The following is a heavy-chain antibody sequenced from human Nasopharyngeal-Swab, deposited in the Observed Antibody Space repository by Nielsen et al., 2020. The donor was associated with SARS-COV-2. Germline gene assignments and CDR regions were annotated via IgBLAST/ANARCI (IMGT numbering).Heavy chain of an antibody. D-gene: IGHD6-13*01. Sequence: WIRQPPGKGLEWIGSIYYSGSTYYNASLKSRVTISVDTSKNQFSLKLSSVTAADTAVYYCARQGGIAAAGTIDYWGQGTLVTVSS. CDR2: IYYSGST. CDR3: ARQGGIAAAGTIDY. J-gene: IGHJ4*02. V-gene: IGHV4-39*01.